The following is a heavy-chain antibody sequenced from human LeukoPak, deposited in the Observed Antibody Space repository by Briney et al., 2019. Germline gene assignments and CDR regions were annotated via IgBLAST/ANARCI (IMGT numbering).Heavy chain of an antibody. V-gene: IGHV4-39*01. Sequence: SEALSLTCTVSGDSISGSSYYWGWIRQPPGKGLEWIGNIYYGGSTYYNPSLKSRVSISVDTSNNQFSLKVSSVTAADTAVYYCASADGYKIDYWGQGTLVTVSS. CDR1: GDSISGSSYY. D-gene: IGHD5-24*01. CDR2: IYYGGST. CDR3: ASADGYKIDY. J-gene: IGHJ4*02.